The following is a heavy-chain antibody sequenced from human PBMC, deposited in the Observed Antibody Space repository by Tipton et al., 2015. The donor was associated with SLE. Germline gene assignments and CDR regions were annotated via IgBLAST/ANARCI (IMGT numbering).Heavy chain of an antibody. D-gene: IGHD3-22*01. CDR2: IYISGST. CDR1: GGSISSYY. Sequence: TLSLTCTVSGGSISSYYWSWIRQPAGKGLEWIGRIYISGSTNYTPPLKSRVTMSVDTSKNQFSLKLSSVTAADTAVYYCARGPYYYDMGRAFDIWGQGTMVTVSS. V-gene: IGHV4-4*07. CDR3: ARGPYYYDMGRAFDI. J-gene: IGHJ3*02.